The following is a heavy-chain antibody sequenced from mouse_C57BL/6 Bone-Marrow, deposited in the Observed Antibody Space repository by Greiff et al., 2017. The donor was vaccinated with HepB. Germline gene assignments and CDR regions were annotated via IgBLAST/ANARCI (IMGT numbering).Heavy chain of an antibody. CDR3: ASLSVNYDYDEDY. CDR1: GYTFTDYY. J-gene: IGHJ2*01. V-gene: IGHV1-19*01. D-gene: IGHD2-4*01. Sequence: VQLQQSGPVLVKPGASVKMSCKASGYTFTDYYMNWVKQSHGKSLEWIGVINPYNGGTSYNQKFKGKATLTVDKSSSTAYMELNSLTSEDSAVYYCASLSVNYDYDEDYWGQGTTLTVSS. CDR2: INPYNGGT.